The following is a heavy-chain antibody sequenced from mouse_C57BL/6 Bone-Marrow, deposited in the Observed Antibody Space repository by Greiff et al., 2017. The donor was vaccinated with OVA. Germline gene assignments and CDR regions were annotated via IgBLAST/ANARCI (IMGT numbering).Heavy chain of an antibody. J-gene: IGHJ1*03. V-gene: IGHV1-59*01. CDR3: ARGDYGNPLYWYFDV. CDR1: GYTFTSYW. CDR2: IDPSDSYT. D-gene: IGHD2-1*01. Sequence: QVQLQQPGAELVRPGTSVKLSCKASGYTFTSYWMHWVKQRPGQGLEWFGVIDPSDSYTNYNQKFKGKATLTVDTSSSTAYMQLSSLTSEDSAVYYCARGDYGNPLYWYFDVWGTGTTVTVSS.